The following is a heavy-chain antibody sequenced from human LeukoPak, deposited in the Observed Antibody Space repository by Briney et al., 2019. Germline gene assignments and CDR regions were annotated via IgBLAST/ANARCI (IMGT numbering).Heavy chain of an antibody. D-gene: IGHD5-24*01. Sequence: PGGSLRLSCAASGFTFSSYAMSWVHQAPGKGLEWVSAISGSGGSTYYADSVKGRFTVSRDNSKNTLYLQMNSLRAEDTAVYYCAKPFPRDGYNFVYWGQGTLVTVSS. J-gene: IGHJ4*02. CDR3: AKPFPRDGYNFVY. V-gene: IGHV3-23*01. CDR2: ISGSGGST. CDR1: GFTFSSYA.